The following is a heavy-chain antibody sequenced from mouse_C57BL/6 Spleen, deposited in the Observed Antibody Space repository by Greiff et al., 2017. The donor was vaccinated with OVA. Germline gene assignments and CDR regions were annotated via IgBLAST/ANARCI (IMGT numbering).Heavy chain of an antibody. CDR1: GYTFTDYN. D-gene: IGHD3-2*02. V-gene: IGHV1-22*01. CDR3: ARSGTAQATDYYAMDY. J-gene: IGHJ4*01. CDR2: INPNNGGT. Sequence: VQLQQSGPELVKPGASVKMSCKASGYTFTDYNMHWVKQSHGKSLEWIGYINPNNGGTSYKQKFKGKATLTVNKSSSTAYMELRSLTSEDSAVYYCARSGTAQATDYYAMDYWGQGTSVTVSS.